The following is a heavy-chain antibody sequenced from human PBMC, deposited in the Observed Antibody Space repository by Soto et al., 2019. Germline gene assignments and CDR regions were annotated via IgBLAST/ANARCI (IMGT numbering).Heavy chain of an antibody. CDR1: GFTVSSYA. J-gene: IGHJ3*02. V-gene: IGHV3-23*01. Sequence: GSLRLSCAASGFTVSSYAMSWVRQAPGKGLEWVSAISGSGGSTYYADSVKGRFTISRDNSKNTLYLQMNSLRAEDTAVYYCAKDWAILTAPDAFDIWGQGTMVTVSS. CDR2: ISGSGGST. CDR3: AKDWAILTAPDAFDI. D-gene: IGHD7-27*01.